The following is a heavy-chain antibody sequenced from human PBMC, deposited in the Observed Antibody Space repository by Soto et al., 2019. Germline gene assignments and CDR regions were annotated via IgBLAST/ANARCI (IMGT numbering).Heavy chain of an antibody. CDR2: INSDGSST. Sequence: EVQLVESGGGLVQPGGSLRLSCAASGFTFSSYWMHWVRKAPGKGLVWVSRINSDGSSTSYADSVKGRFTISRDNAKNTLYLQMNSLRAEDTAVYYCARVIAVAEVVDYWGQGTLVTVSS. CDR3: ARVIAVAEVVDY. CDR1: GFTFSSYW. V-gene: IGHV3-74*01. D-gene: IGHD6-19*01. J-gene: IGHJ4*02.